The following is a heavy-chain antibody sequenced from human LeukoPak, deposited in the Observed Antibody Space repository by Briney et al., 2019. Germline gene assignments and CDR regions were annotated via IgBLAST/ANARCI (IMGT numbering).Heavy chain of an antibody. CDR1: GFIFSSYA. CDR3: AKGSYYDSSGSFYFDY. Sequence: GGSLRLSCAASGFIFSSYAMSWVRQVPGKGLEWVSGISGSGDNTYYADSVKGRFTISRDNSKNTLYVQVNSLGTEDTAAYYCAKGSYYDSSGSFYFDYWGQGTLVTVSS. CDR2: ISGSGDNT. V-gene: IGHV3-23*01. J-gene: IGHJ4*02. D-gene: IGHD3-22*01.